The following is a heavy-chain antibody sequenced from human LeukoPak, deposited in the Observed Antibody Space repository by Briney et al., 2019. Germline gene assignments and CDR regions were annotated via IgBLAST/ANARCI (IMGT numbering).Heavy chain of an antibody. CDR2: ISSSSSYI. J-gene: IGHJ6*03. D-gene: IGHD6-13*01. CDR1: GFTFSSYS. Sequence: NPGGSLRLSCAASGFTFSSYSMNWVRQAPGKGLEWVSSISSSSSYIYYADSVKGRFTISRDNAKNSLYLQMNSLRAEDTAVYYRARGIAAAEGHYYYYMDVWGKGTTVTVSS. V-gene: IGHV3-21*01. CDR3: ARGIAAAEGHYYYYMDV.